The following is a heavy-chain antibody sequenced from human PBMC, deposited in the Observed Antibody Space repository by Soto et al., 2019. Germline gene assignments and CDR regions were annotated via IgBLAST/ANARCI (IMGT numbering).Heavy chain of an antibody. D-gene: IGHD2-15*01. V-gene: IGHV3-30-3*01. CDR1: GFTVRNYA. CDR2: IAYDGSNA. Sequence: QVQLVESGGGVVQPGGSLRLSCAASGFTVRNYAMHWVRQAPGKGLECLAVIAYDGSNAFYRDSVKGRFTISRDNSKNSLYLLMNSLRSEDTGVYYCARGDRADILVVVGARPGEYGIDIWGQGTTVTVSS. CDR3: ARGDRADILVVVGARPGEYGIDI. J-gene: IGHJ6*02.